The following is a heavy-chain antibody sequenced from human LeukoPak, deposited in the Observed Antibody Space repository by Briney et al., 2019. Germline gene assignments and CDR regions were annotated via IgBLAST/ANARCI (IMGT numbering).Heavy chain of an antibody. CDR2: INAGNGNT. Sequence: ASVKVSCKASGYTFTSYAIHWVRQAPGQRLEWMGWINAGNGNTKYSQKFQGRVTITRDTSASTAYMELSSLRSEDTAVYYCARDFGRTYYYGSGSYFQSPYFDYWGQGTLVTVSS. CDR1: GYTFTSYA. D-gene: IGHD3-10*01. J-gene: IGHJ4*02. V-gene: IGHV1-3*01. CDR3: ARDFGRTYYYGSGSYFQSPYFDY.